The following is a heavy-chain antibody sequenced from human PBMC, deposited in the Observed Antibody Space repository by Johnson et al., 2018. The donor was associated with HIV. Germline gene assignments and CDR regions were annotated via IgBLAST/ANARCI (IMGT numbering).Heavy chain of an antibody. J-gene: IGHJ3*02. CDR3: TTEKHAPRAFDI. Sequence: QVQLVESGGGVVQPGRSLRLSCAASGFTFSSYGMHWVRQAPGKGLEWVAVIWYDGSQKYYTDYVKGRFTISRDNSKNTLELQMNSLKTEDTAVYYCTTEKHAPRAFDIWGQGTMVTVSS. CDR2: IWYDGSQK. V-gene: IGHV3-33*01. D-gene: IGHD1-14*01. CDR1: GFTFSSYG.